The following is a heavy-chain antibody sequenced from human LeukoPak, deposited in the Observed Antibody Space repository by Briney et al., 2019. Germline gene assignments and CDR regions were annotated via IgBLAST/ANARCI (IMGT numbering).Heavy chain of an antibody. D-gene: IGHD2-8*02. Sequence: GGSLSLSCAASGFTFSSYWMHWVRQAPGKGLVWVSRLISDGSSASYADSVKGRFTISRDNTKNTLYLQMNSLRAEDTAVYYCVRDSRYCPDVWGQGTTVTVSS. CDR1: GFTFSSYW. CDR2: LISDGSSA. J-gene: IGHJ6*02. V-gene: IGHV3-74*01. CDR3: VRDSRYCPDV.